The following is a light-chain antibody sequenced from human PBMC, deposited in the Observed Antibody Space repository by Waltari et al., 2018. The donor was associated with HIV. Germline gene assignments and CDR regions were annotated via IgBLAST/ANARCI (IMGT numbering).Light chain of an antibody. Sequence: QSALTQPASVSGSPGQSITISCTGTSSDVGSYNLVSWYQQHPGKAPKLMIYEVTKRPSEVSNRFAGSKSGNTASLTISGLQAEDEGDYHCCSYAGTSILVFGGGTKLTVL. CDR3: CSYAGTSILV. J-gene: IGLJ3*02. CDR1: SSDVGSYNL. V-gene: IGLV2-23*02. CDR2: EVT.